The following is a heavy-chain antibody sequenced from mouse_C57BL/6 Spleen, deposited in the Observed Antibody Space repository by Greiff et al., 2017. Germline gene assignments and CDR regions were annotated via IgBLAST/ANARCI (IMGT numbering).Heavy chain of an antibody. V-gene: IGHV3-6*01. CDR2: ISYDGSN. CDR1: GYSITSGYY. J-gene: IGHJ4*01. CDR3: ARDDLYYAMDY. Sequence: EVKVQQSGPGLVKPSQSLPLTCPVTGYSITSGYYWNWIRQFPGNKLEWMGYISYDGSNNYNPSLKNRISITRDTSKNQFFLKLNSVTTEDTATYCCARDDLYYAMDYWGQGTSVTVSS.